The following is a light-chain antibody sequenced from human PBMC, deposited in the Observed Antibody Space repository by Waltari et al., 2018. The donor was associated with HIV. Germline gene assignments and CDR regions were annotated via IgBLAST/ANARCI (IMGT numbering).Light chain of an antibody. J-gene: IGKJ3*01. CDR2: GTS. CDR1: HTISTF. Sequence: DIQLTQSPRSLSASVGDTVPITCRPSHTISTFLNWYQYKVGKVPKLLIFGTSSLQSGVPSRFRGTKTGTDFALTISGLQPEDFATYYCQQSFRAFTFGPGTKIDV. V-gene: IGKV1-39*01. CDR3: QQSFRAFT.